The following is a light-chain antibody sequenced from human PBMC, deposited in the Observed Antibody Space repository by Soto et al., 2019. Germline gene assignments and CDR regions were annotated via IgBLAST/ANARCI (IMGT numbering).Light chain of an antibody. CDR1: QSLNSN. CDR2: GAS. CDR3: QQYKTWPWT. Sequence: ETVMTQSPATLSVSPGERATLSCRASQSLNSNLAWYQQKPGQAPRLLIDGASDRATGIPDRFSGSGYGTELTLSISSLQFEEFAVYYCQQYKTWPWTFRRGTKVEI. V-gene: IGKV3-15*01. J-gene: IGKJ1*01.